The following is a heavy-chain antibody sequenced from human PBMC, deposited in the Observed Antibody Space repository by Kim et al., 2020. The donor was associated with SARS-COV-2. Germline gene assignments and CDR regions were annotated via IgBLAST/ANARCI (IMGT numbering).Heavy chain of an antibody. CDR3: ARAAGSDVLAAIYSFGF. D-gene: IGHD6-19*01. CDR2: ISGFSHYT. Sequence: GGSLRLSCVASGFSFSYYTMNWVRQAPGKGLEWVSSISGFSHYTYYADSVKGRFTISRDNSKNTLYLQMDSLRAEDTAVYYCARAAGSDVLAAIYSFGFWGQGTLVTVSS. V-gene: IGHV3-21*04. J-gene: IGHJ4*02. CDR1: GFSFSYYT.